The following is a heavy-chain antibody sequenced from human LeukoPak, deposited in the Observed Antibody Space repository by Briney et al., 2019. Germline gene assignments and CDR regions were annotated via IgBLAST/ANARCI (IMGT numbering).Heavy chain of an antibody. CDR3: CSGVYY. D-gene: IGHD6-19*01. V-gene: IGHV3-53*01. CDR1: GLTVSSHY. Sequence: GGSLRLSCAASGLTVSSHYMSWVRQAPGKGLEWVSVIYSGGSTYYAESVKGRLTISRDNSRNTLYLQMNSLRAEDTAVYYCCSGVYYWGQGTLVTVSS. J-gene: IGHJ4*02. CDR2: IYSGGST.